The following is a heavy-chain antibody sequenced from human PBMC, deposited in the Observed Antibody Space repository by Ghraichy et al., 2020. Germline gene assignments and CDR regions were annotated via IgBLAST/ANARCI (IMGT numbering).Heavy chain of an antibody. CDR1: GFTFTNYA. Sequence: GESLNISCAASGFTFTNYAMNWVRQAPGKGLEWFSYISTSGTEHYADSVKGRFTISRDNAKNSVYLQMNSLRDEDTAMYYCARMDYGSADDFWCQGTLVTGSS. V-gene: IGHV3-48*02. J-gene: IGHJ4*02. CDR2: ISTSGTE. D-gene: IGHD3-10*01. CDR3: ARMDYGSADDF.